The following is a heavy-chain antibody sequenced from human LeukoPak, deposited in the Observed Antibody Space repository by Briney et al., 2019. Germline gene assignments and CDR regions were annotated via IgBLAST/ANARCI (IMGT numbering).Heavy chain of an antibody. V-gene: IGHV1-8*01. D-gene: IGHD2-15*01. Sequence: GASVKVSCKASGYTFTSYDINWVRQATGQGLEWMGWMNPNSGNTGYAQNFQGRVTMTRNTSISTAYMELSSLRSEDTAVYYCLYCSGGSCFSYGMDVWDQGTTVTVSS. CDR3: LYCSGGSCFSYGMDV. CDR1: GYTFTSYD. CDR2: MNPNSGNT. J-gene: IGHJ6*02.